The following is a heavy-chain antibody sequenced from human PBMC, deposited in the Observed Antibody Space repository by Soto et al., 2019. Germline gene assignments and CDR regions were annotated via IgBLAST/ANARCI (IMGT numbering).Heavy chain of an antibody. Sequence: EVQLLESGGGLVQPGGSLRLSCAASGFTFSNYAMSWVRQAPGKGLEWVSAISGSGTNTYYAASVKGRFTISRDNSKNVLYLQMNSLRAEDTAVYYCAKARNIRIDLFDPWGQGTLVTVSS. J-gene: IGHJ5*02. D-gene: IGHD2-21*01. CDR2: ISGSGTNT. CDR3: AKARNIRIDLFDP. V-gene: IGHV3-23*01. CDR1: GFTFSNYA.